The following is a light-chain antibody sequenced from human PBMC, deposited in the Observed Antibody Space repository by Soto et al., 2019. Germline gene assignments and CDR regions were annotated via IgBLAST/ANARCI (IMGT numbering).Light chain of an antibody. CDR2: LAS. Sequence: EIVLTQSPATLSSFPGDRVTLSCMASQAVNTRLAWYQHKPGRAPRLLIYLASNRAAGVPARFSGSGSGTEFTLTISSLQSEDFAVYSCQQYGSSPQTFGQGTKVDIK. V-gene: IGKV3-20*01. CDR3: QQYGSSPQT. CDR1: QAVNTR. J-gene: IGKJ1*01.